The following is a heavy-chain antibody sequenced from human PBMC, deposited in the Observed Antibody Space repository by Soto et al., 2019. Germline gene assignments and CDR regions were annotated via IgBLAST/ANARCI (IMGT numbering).Heavy chain of an antibody. V-gene: IGHV4-30-4*01. Sequence: PSETLFLTCTVSGGSISSGDYYWSWVRQPPGKGLEWIGYIYYSGSTYYNPSLKSRVTISVDTSKNQFSLKLSSVTAADTAVYYCARVPAVTNNYYYYGMDVWGQGTTVTVSS. CDR2: IYYSGST. CDR3: ARVPAVTNNYYYYGMDV. J-gene: IGHJ6*02. CDR1: GGSISSGDYY. D-gene: IGHD4-17*01.